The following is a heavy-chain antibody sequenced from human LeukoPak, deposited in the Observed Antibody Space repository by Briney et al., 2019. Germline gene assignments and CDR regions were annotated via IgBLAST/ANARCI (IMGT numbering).Heavy chain of an antibody. J-gene: IGHJ4*02. CDR3: ARLYGSGSPL. CDR2: ITPIFGTA. V-gene: IGHV1-69*05. CDR1: GGTFSSYA. D-gene: IGHD3-10*01. Sequence: SVKVSCKASGGTFSSYAISWVRQAPGQGLEWMGRITPIFGTANYAQKFQGRVTITTDESTSTAYMELSSLRSEDTAVYSCARLYGSGSPLWGQGTLVTVSS.